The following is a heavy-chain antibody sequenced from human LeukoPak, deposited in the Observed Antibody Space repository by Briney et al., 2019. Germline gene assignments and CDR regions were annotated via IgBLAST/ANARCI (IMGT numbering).Heavy chain of an antibody. D-gene: IGHD5/OR15-5a*01. CDR1: GYSFTSYY. V-gene: IGHV1-46*01. J-gene: IGHJ5*02. Sequence: GASVKVSCKASGYSFTSYYMHWVRQAPGQGLEWMGIINPSGGSTSYAQKFQGRVTMTRDTSTSTVYMELSSLRSEDTAVYYCARTVSTGTSGGTWSNPWGQETLVTVSS. CDR2: INPSGGST. CDR3: ARTVSTGTSGGTWSNP.